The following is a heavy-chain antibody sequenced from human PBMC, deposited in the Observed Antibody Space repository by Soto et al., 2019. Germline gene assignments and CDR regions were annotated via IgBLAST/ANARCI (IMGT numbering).Heavy chain of an antibody. J-gene: IGHJ4*02. Sequence: SQTLSLTCAISGDSVSSNSAAWNWIRQSPPRGLEWLGRTYYRSKWYNDYAVSVKSGIPINPNTSKNLCSRQLTSVTPRDRAVYYCARGYVYGFDFGGEGTVVTV. V-gene: IGHV6-1*01. D-gene: IGHD5-18*01. CDR1: GDSVSSNSAA. CDR3: ARGYVYGFDF. CDR2: TYYRSKWYN.